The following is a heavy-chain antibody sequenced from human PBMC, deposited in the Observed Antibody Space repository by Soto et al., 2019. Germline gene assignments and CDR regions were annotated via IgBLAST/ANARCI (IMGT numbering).Heavy chain of an antibody. D-gene: IGHD1-1*01. CDR1: GYAFTTYG. Sequence: QVHLVQSGAEVKKPGASVKVSCKGSGYAFTTYGITWVRQAPGQGLEWMGWISAHNGNTNYAQKLQGRGTVTRDTSTSTAYMELRSLRFDDTAVYYCARGRYGDYWGQGALVTVSS. CDR3: ARGRYGDY. V-gene: IGHV1-18*01. CDR2: ISAHNGNT. J-gene: IGHJ4*02.